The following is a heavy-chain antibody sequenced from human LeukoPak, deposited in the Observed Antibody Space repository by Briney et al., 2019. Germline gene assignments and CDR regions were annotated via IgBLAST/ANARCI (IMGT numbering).Heavy chain of an antibody. V-gene: IGHV3-33*01. CDR3: ASALYPYNWNDEFSAIDP. CDR1: GFTFSSYG. CDR2: IWYDGSNK. Sequence: GGSLRLSCSASGFTFSSYGMHWVRQAPGKGLEWVAVIWYDGSNKYYADSVKGRFTISRDNSKNTLYLQMNSLRAEDTAVYYCASALYPYNWNDEFSAIDPWGQGTLVTVSS. J-gene: IGHJ5*02. D-gene: IGHD1-20*01.